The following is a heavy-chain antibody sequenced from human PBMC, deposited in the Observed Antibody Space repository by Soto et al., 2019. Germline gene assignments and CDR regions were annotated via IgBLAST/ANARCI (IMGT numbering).Heavy chain of an antibody. V-gene: IGHV5-51*01. Sequence: GESLKISCEASGYSFTSYWIGWVRQMPGKGLEWMGIIYPGDSDTRYSPSFQGQVTISADKSISTAYLQWSSLKASDTAMYYCARHGVGDILTGQPDYWSQGTLVTVSS. CDR3: ARHGVGDILTGQPDY. CDR2: IYPGDSDT. J-gene: IGHJ4*02. CDR1: GYSFTSYW. D-gene: IGHD3-9*01.